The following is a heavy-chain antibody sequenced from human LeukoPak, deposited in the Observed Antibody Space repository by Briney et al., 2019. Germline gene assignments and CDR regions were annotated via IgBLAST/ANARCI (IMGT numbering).Heavy chain of an antibody. CDR2: IYSGGST. J-gene: IGHJ6*03. CDR3: ASLDTAMVQRGYYYYMNV. CDR1: GFTVSSNY. Sequence: PGGSLRLSCAASGFTVSSNYMSWVRQAPGKGLEWVSVIYSGGSTYYADSVKGRFTISRDNPKNTLYLQMNSLRAEDTAVYFCASLDTAMVQRGYYYYMNVWGKGTTVTVPS. D-gene: IGHD5-18*01. V-gene: IGHV3-53*01.